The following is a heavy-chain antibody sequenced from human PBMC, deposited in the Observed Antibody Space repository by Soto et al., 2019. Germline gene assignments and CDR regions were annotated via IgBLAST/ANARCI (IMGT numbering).Heavy chain of an antibody. CDR1: GGSISSGGYY. D-gene: IGHD1-1*01. Sequence: LSLTCTVSGGSISSGGYYWSWIRQHPGKGLEWIGYIYYSGSTYYNPSLKSRVTISVDTSKNQFSLKLSSVTAADTAVYYCARGSPSTTGTPFDYWGQGTLVTVSS. J-gene: IGHJ4*02. V-gene: IGHV4-31*03. CDR3: ARGSPSTTGTPFDY. CDR2: IYYSGST.